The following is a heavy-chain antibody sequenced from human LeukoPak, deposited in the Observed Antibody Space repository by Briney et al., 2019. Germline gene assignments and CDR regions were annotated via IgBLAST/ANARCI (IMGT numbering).Heavy chain of an antibody. Sequence: GGSLRLSCAASGFGFSTYWMNWVRQAPGKGLEWVANIKQDGGEKYYVDSVKGRFTISRDNAKNSLNLQMNSLRAEDTAVYYCARDGNIAACDYWGQGTLVTVSS. D-gene: IGHD6-25*01. J-gene: IGHJ4*02. CDR3: ARDGNIAACDY. CDR2: IKQDGGEK. CDR1: GFGFSTYW. V-gene: IGHV3-7*01.